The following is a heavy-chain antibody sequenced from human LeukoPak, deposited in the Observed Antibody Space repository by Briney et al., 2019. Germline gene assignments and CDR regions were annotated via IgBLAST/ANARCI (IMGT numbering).Heavy chain of an antibody. CDR1: GGSISSYY. Sequence: SETLSLTCTVSGGSISSYYWSWIRQPPGKGLEWIGYIYYSGSTNYNPSLKSRVTISVDTSKNQFSLKLSSVTAADTVVYYCARHSSSWTNDYWGQGTLVTVSS. J-gene: IGHJ4*02. V-gene: IGHV4-59*08. D-gene: IGHD6-13*01. CDR2: IYYSGST. CDR3: ARHSSSWTNDY.